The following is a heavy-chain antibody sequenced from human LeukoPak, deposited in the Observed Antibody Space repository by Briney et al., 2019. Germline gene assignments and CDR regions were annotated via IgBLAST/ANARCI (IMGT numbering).Heavy chain of an antibody. J-gene: IGHJ6*03. CDR2: IIPILGIA. CDR1: GGTFSSYA. D-gene: IGHD6-13*01. Sequence: SVKVSCKASGGTFSSYAISWVRQAPGQGLEWMGRIIPILGIANYAQKFQGRVTITADESTSTAYMELSSLRSEDTAVYYCATPPYSIAAAESYYYYMDVWGKGTTVTVSS. V-gene: IGHV1-69*04. CDR3: ATPPYSIAAAESYYYYMDV.